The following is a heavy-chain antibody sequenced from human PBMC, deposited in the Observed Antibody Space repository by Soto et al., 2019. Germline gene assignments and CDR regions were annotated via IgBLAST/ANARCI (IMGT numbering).Heavy chain of an antibody. CDR2: INHTGGT. CDR3: ATRITVFGLLIPPFDP. V-gene: IGHV4-34*01. D-gene: IGHD3-3*01. CDR1: GGSVNGYY. Sequence: SETLSLTCAVYGGSVNGYYWNWIRQPPGKGLEWIGEINHTGGTHSNPSLKSRVTMSVDTSKNQFSLRLSSVTAADTAIYYCATRITVFGLLIPPFDPWGQGTQVTVSS. J-gene: IGHJ5*02.